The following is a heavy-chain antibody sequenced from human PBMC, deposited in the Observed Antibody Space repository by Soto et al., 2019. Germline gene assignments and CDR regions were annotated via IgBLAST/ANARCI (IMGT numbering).Heavy chain of an antibody. CDR2: IYTSGST. V-gene: IGHV4-4*07. CDR1: GGSLRSFY. CDR3: ARVAQQQLDPYYYYYGMDV. Sequence: SENPSLPLPVSGGSLRSFYSSWIRPPPREGLEWIGRIYTSGSTNYNPSLKSRVTMSVDTSKNQFSLKLSSVTAADTAVYYCARVAQQQLDPYYYYYGMDVWGQGTTVTVSS. D-gene: IGHD6-13*01. J-gene: IGHJ6*02.